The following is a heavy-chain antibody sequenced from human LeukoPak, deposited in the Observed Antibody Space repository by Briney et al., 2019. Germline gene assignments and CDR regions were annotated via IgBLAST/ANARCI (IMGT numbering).Heavy chain of an antibody. D-gene: IGHD4-17*01. CDR2: IWYDGSNE. CDR1: GFTFSSYA. Sequence: ERSLRLSCAASGFTFSSYAMHCVREAPGKGLEGGAIIWYDGSNEFYADSVKGRFTISRDNSKNTLFLQMKSLIAEDTAVYYCARDRGTTVTTYYFDYWGQGTLVTVSS. CDR3: ARDRGTTVTTYYFDY. V-gene: IGHV3-33*01. J-gene: IGHJ4*02.